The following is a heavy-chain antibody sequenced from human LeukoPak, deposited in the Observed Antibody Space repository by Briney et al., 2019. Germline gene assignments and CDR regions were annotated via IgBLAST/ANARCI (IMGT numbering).Heavy chain of an antibody. Sequence: GGSLRLSCAASGFTFSSYAMSWVRQAPGKGLEWVSAISGRGGSTYYADSVKGRFTISRDNAKNSLYLQMNSLRAEDTAVYYCAREYYYDSSGTFDYWGQGTLVTVSS. V-gene: IGHV3-23*01. CDR3: AREYYYDSSGTFDY. CDR1: GFTFSSYA. J-gene: IGHJ4*02. CDR2: ISGRGGST. D-gene: IGHD3-22*01.